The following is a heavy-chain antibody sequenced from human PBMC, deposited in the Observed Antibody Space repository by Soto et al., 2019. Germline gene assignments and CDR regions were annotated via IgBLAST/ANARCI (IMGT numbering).Heavy chain of an antibody. J-gene: IGHJ5*01. Sequence: PRGSLRLSLSPSQISYPHDSKTRFRQAAEKGLQCVAPIKHDGSEKYYVDSVKGRFTIYRDNAKNSLYLQMNSMRAEDTSVYDCARTPIGYEPYYSDSWGQGA. CDR2: IKHDGSEK. CDR1: QISYPHDS. V-gene: IGHV3-7*01. D-gene: IGHD5-18*01. CDR3: ARTPIGYEPYYSDS.